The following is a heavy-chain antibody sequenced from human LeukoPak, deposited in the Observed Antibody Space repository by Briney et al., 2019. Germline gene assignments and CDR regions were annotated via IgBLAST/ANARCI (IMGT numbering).Heavy chain of an antibody. D-gene: IGHD5-18*01. CDR1: GFTFSSYA. J-gene: IGHJ4*02. CDR2: ISGSGGST. Sequence: GGSLRLSCAASGFTFSSYAMSWVRQAPGKGLEWVSAISGSGGSTYYTDSVKGRFTISRDNSKNTLYLQMNSLRAEDTAVYYCAKGNGYSYGRYYFDYWGQGTLVTVSS. V-gene: IGHV3-23*01. CDR3: AKGNGYSYGRYYFDY.